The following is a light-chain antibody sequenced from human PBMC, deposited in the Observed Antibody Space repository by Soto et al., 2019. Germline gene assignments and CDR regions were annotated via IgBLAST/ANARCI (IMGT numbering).Light chain of an antibody. J-gene: IGKJ4*01. Sequence: EIVMTQSPATLSLSPGERATLSCRASQGVSSYLLWYQQKPGQAPRLLMYDASNRATGIPARFSGSGSGTDFTLTISSLEPEDFAVYYCQQRSSWPLTFGGGTKVDIK. V-gene: IGKV3-11*01. CDR3: QQRSSWPLT. CDR1: QGVSSY. CDR2: DAS.